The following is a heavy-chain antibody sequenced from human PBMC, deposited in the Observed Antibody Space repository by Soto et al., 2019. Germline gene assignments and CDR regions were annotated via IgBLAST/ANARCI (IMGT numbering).Heavy chain of an antibody. D-gene: IGHD4-17*01. Sequence: SETLSLTCTVSGGSISSGGYYWSWIRQHPGKGLEWIGYIYYSGSTHYNPSLKSRVTISVDTSKNQFSLKLSSVTAADTAVYYCARKQPTVTPYNWFDPWGQGTLVTVSS. J-gene: IGHJ5*02. V-gene: IGHV4-31*03. CDR3: ARKQPTVTPYNWFDP. CDR1: GGSISSGGYY. CDR2: IYYSGST.